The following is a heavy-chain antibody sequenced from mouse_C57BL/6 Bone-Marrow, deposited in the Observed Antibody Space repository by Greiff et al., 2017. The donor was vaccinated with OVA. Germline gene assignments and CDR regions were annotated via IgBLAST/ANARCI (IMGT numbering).Heavy chain of an antibody. D-gene: IGHD2-4*01. V-gene: IGHV1-42*01. CDR1: GYSFTGYY. J-gene: IGHJ2*01. CDR2: INPSTGGT. CDR3: ARERGLRRGDYFDY. Sequence: VHVKQSGPELVKPGASVKISCKASGYSFTGYYMNWVKQSPEKSLEWIGEINPSTGGTTYNQKFKAKATLTVDKSSSTAYMQLKSLTSEDSAVYYCARERGLRRGDYFDYWGQGTTLTVSS.